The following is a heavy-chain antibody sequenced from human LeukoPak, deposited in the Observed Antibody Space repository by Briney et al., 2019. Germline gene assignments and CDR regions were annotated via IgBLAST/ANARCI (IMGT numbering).Heavy chain of an antibody. CDR1: DGSFSGYY. J-gene: IGHJ4*02. D-gene: IGHD1-26*01. V-gene: IGHV4-34*01. CDR2: INHSGST. Sequence: SETLSLTCAVYDGSFSGYYWSWIRQPPGKGLEWIGEINHSGSTNYNPSLKSRVTISVDTSKNQFSLKLSSVTAADTAVYYCARGSPFYSGSYYTTTIYDYWGQGTLVTVSS. CDR3: ARGSPFYSGSYYTTTIYDY.